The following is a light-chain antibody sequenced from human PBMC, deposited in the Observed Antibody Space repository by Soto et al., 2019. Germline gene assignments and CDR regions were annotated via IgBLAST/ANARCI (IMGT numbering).Light chain of an antibody. CDR1: QTITT. V-gene: IGKV3-20*01. CDR2: RVS. CDR3: QQYGTPRSVT. J-gene: IGKJ5*01. Sequence: EIVLTQSPGTLSLSPGERATLSCRASQTITTLAWYQRKPGQAPRLLIYRVSSRATGVPDRFSGSGSGTDYTLTISRLEPEDFAVYYCQQYGTPRSVTFGQGTRLEIK.